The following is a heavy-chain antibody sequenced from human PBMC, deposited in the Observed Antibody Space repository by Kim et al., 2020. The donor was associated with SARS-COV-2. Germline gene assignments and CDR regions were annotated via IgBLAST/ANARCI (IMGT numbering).Heavy chain of an antibody. CDR1: GFTVSSNY. CDR3: ARDATYYDFWSGYSFGYMDV. CDR2: IYSGGST. J-gene: IGHJ6*03. D-gene: IGHD3-3*01. Sequence: GGSLRLSCAASGFTVSSNYMSWVRQAPGKGLEWVSVIYSGGSTYYADSVKGRFTISRDNSKNTLYLQMNSLRAEDTAVYYCARDATYYDFWSGYSFGYMDVWGKGTTVTVSS. V-gene: IGHV3-66*01.